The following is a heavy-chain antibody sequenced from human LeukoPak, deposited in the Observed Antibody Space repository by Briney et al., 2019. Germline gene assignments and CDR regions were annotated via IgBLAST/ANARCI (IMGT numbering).Heavy chain of an antibody. D-gene: IGHD3-22*01. J-gene: IGHJ5*02. Sequence: PSETLSLTCGVNGGSLSGYYWGWIRQPPGKGLEWIGSIYYSGSTYYNPSLKSRVTISVDTSKNQFSLKLSSVTAADTAVYYCARRGAYYYDSSGYEYNWFDPWGQGTLVTVSS. V-gene: IGHV4-39*01. CDR1: GGSLSGYY. CDR3: ARRGAYYYDSSGYEYNWFDP. CDR2: IYYSGST.